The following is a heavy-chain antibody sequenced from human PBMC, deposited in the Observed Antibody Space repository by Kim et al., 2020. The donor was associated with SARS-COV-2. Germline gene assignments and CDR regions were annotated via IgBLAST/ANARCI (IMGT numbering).Heavy chain of an antibody. J-gene: IGHJ4*02. Sequence: GGSLRLSCAASGFTISRTYMTWVRQAPGKGLEWVSIIYVGGSTHYADAVKGRFTFSSDDSKNTLYLQMNSLRAEDTAFYYCARGDYRGSRYAPWYFDYWGQGTLVTVSS. CDR2: IYVGGST. V-gene: IGHV3-53*01. D-gene: IGHD1-26*01. CDR1: GFTISRTY. CDR3: ARGDYRGSRYAPWYFDY.